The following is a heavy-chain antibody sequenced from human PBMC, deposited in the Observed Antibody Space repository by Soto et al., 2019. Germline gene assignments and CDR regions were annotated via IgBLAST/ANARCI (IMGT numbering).Heavy chain of an antibody. Sequence: QVQLVESGGGVVQPGRSLRLSCAASGFTFSSYGMHWVRQAPGTGLEWVAVIWYDGSNKYYADSVKGRFTISRDNSKNTLYLQMNSLRAEDTAVYYCARVFRVRGVGPYYYYGMDVWGQGTTVTVSS. V-gene: IGHV3-33*01. CDR2: IWYDGSNK. J-gene: IGHJ6*02. CDR1: GFTFSSYG. CDR3: ARVFRVRGVGPYYYYGMDV. D-gene: IGHD3-10*01.